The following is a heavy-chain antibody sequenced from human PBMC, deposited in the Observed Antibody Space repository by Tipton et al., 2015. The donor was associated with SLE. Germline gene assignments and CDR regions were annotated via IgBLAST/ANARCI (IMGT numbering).Heavy chain of an antibody. CDR2: ISSSSSYI. CDR3: ARGGYSSSWYVY. D-gene: IGHD6-13*01. Sequence: SLRLSCAASGFTFSSYSMNWVRQAPGKGLEWVSSISSSSSYIYYADSVKGRFTISRDNAKNSLYLQMNSPGAEDTAVYYCARGGYSSSWYVYWGQGTLVTVSS. J-gene: IGHJ4*02. CDR1: GFTFSSYS. V-gene: IGHV3-21*03.